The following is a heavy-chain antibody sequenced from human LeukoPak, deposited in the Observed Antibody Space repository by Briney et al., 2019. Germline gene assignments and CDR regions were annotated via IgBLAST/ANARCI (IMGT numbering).Heavy chain of an antibody. CDR3: ARDMWDTAMVGY. V-gene: IGHV3-21*01. Sequence: GGSLRLSCAASGFTFSDCSMNWVRQAPGKGLEWVSSISTSGTYTYYGDSVKGRFTISRDNAKNSLYLQMNSLRAEDTAVYYCARDMWDTAMVGYWGQGTLVTVSS. J-gene: IGHJ4*02. D-gene: IGHD5-18*01. CDR1: GFTFSDCS. CDR2: ISTSGTYT.